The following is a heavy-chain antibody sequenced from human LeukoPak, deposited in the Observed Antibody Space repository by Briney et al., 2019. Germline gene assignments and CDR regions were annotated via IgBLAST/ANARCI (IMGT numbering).Heavy chain of an antibody. CDR1: GFNVSSNY. CDR3: ARVGNNNRYGMDV. V-gene: IGHV3-66*01. CDR2: IYRGGST. J-gene: IGHJ6*02. D-gene: IGHD4-23*01. Sequence: PGGSLRLSCAAPGFNVSSNYMSWVRQAPGKGLEWVSVIYRGGSTYYAGSVKGRFIISRDNSKNTLYLQMNSLRAEDTGAYYCARVGNNNRYGMDVWGQGTTVTVSS.